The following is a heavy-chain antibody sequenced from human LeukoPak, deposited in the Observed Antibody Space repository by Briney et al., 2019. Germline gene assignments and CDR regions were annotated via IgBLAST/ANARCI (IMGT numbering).Heavy chain of an antibody. CDR3: AKDSCGGDCYSSNAFDI. CDR2: ISYDGSNK. V-gene: IGHV3-30*18. CDR1: GFTFSSYG. Sequence: PGRSLRLSCAASGFTFSSYGMHWVRQAPGKGLEWVAVISYDGSNKYYADSVKGRFTISRDNSKNTLYLQMNSLRAEDTAVYYCAKDSCGGDCYSSNAFDIWGQGTMVTVSS. D-gene: IGHD2-21*02. J-gene: IGHJ3*02.